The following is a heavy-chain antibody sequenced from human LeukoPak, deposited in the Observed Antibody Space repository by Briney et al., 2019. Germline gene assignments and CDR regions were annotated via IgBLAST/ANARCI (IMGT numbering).Heavy chain of an antibody. D-gene: IGHD6-13*01. CDR3: ARDGYSSSWYDY. V-gene: IGHV4-34*01. J-gene: IGHJ4*02. CDR1: GGSFSGYY. Sequence: PSETLSLTCAVYGGSFSGYYWSWIRQPPGKGLEWIGEINHSGSTNYNPSLKSRVTISVDTSKNQFSLKLSSVTAADTAEYYCARDGYSSSWYDYWGQGTLVTVSS. CDR2: INHSGST.